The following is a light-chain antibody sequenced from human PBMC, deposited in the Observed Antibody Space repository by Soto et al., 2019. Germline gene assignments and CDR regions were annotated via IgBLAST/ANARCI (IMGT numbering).Light chain of an antibody. CDR1: QSISSY. CDR3: QQSSNIPWT. Sequence: DIQMTQSPSSLSASVGDRVTITCRASQSISSYLNWYQQIPGRAPKLLIYSASSLVSGVPPRFRGSASGTEFTLSISSLQREDFATYFCQQSSNIPWTFGQGTKVDIK. J-gene: IGKJ1*01. CDR2: SAS. V-gene: IGKV1-39*01.